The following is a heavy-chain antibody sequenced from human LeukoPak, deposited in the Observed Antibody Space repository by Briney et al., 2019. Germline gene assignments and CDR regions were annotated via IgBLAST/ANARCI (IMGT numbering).Heavy chain of an antibody. Sequence: PSETLSLTCAVYGGSFSGYYWSWIRQPLGKGLEWIGEINHSGSTNYNPSLKSRVTISRDTPKNQFSLKLSPVTAADTAVYYCARVGIAATPSPWGQGTLVTVSS. CDR1: GGSFSGYY. CDR3: ARVGIAATPSP. V-gene: IGHV4-34*01. D-gene: IGHD6-13*01. CDR2: INHSGST. J-gene: IGHJ5*02.